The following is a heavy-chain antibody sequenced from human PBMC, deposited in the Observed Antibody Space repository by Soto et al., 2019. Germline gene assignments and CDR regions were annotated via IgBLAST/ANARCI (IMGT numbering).Heavy chain of an antibody. CDR3: AKSGLRFLDYFDY. Sequence: QVQLVESGGGVVQPGRSLRLSCAGSGFSVSNYAMHWVRQAPGKGLEWVGVILSAGSNRFSDSVKGRFTVSRENSENTVYLQMNSLTGEDTAVYYCAKSGLRFLDYFDYWGQGTPVTVSS. CDR1: GFSVSNYA. J-gene: IGHJ4*02. V-gene: IGHV3-30*18. D-gene: IGHD4-17*01. CDR2: ILSAGSNR.